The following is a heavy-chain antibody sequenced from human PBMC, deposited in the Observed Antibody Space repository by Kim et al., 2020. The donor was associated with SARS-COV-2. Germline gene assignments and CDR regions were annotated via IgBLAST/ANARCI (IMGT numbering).Heavy chain of an antibody. Sequence: ASVKVSCKASGYTFTGYYMHWVRQAPGQGLEWMGWINPNSGGTNYAQKFQGGVTMTRDTSISTAYMELSRLRSDDTAVYYCARDSWGIVATKGGMDVWGQGTTVTVSS. J-gene: IGHJ6*02. CDR1: GYTFTGYY. D-gene: IGHD5-12*01. V-gene: IGHV1-2*02. CDR2: INPNSGGT. CDR3: ARDSWGIVATKGGMDV.